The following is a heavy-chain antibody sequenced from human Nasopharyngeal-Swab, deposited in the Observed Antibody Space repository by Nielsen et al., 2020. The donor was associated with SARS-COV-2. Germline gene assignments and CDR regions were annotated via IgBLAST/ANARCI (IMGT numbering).Heavy chain of an antibody. Sequence: VRQAPGKGLEWVSVIYSGGSTYYADSVKGRFTISRDNSKNTLYLQMNSLRAKDTAVYYCARESRSSWYGDYYYGMDVWGQGTTVTVSS. V-gene: IGHV3-53*01. CDR3: ARESRSSWYGDYYYGMDV. D-gene: IGHD6-13*01. J-gene: IGHJ6*02. CDR2: IYSGGST.